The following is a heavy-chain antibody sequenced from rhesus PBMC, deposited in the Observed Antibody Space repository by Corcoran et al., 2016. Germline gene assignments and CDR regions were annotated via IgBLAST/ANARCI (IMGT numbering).Heavy chain of an antibody. CDR2: INPYNVNT. V-gene: IGHV1S2*01. CDR3: ARGGRVVVLTAYFDY. D-gene: IGHD2-15*01. J-gene: IGHJ4*01. CDR1: GYTFTDYY. Sequence: QVQLVQSGAEVKKPGSSVKVSCKASGYTFTDYYMHWVRQAPRKGLEWMGWINPYNVNTKNAQKSQGRVTMPRDTSTSTVYMELSSLRSEDTAVYYCARGGRVVVLTAYFDYWGQGVLVTVSS.